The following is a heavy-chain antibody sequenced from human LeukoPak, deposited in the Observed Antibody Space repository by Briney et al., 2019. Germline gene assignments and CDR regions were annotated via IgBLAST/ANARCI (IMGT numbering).Heavy chain of an antibody. V-gene: IGHV2-5*02. CDR2: IYWDDDK. D-gene: IGHD6-13*01. CDR1: GFLLSSNGVG. Sequence: ESGPTLVNPTQTLTLTCTFSGFLLSSNGVGVGWIRQPPGKALEWLALIYWDDDKSYSPSLKSRLSITKDTSKNQVILTMTNMDPVDTATYYCAHLSSSWYGRAFDIWGQGTMVTVSS. J-gene: IGHJ3*02. CDR3: AHLSSSWYGRAFDI.